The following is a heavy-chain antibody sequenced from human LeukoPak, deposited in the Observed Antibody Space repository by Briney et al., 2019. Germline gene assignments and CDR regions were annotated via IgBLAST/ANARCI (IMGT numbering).Heavy chain of an antibody. J-gene: IGHJ6*03. Sequence: SVKVSCKASGGTFSSYAISWVRQAPGQGLEWMGGIIPIFGTANYAQKFQGRVTITADESTSTAYMELSSLRSEDTAVYYCARREVAAFPHYYYYMDVWGKGTTVTVSS. V-gene: IGHV1-69*13. CDR1: GGTFSSYA. CDR2: IIPIFGTA. D-gene: IGHD2-15*01. CDR3: ARREVAAFPHYYYYMDV.